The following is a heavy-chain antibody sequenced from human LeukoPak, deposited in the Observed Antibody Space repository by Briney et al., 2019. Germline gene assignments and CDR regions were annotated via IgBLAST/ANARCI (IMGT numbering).Heavy chain of an antibody. Sequence: GGSLRLSCAASGFTFSSYAMSWVRQAPGKGLEWVSAISGSGGSTYYADSVKGRFTISRDNSKNTLYLQMNSLRAEDTAVYYCAKWFFPPPTRGAAGTLNDYWGQGTLVTVSS. V-gene: IGHV3-23*01. CDR3: AKWFFPPPTRGAAGTLNDY. J-gene: IGHJ4*02. D-gene: IGHD6-13*01. CDR2: ISGSGGST. CDR1: GFTFSSYA.